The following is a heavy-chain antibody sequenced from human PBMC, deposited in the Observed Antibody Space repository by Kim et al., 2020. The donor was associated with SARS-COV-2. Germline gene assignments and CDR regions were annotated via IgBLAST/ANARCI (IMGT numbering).Heavy chain of an antibody. V-gene: IGHV1-3*01. Sequence: ASVKVSCKASGYTFTSYCLHWVRQPPGQSLEWMGWIDVANTNTHYSENFQGRVTISRDTSATTVYIELSSLRSEDTAVYYRARDGRSVDYYFDYWGQGTLVTVSS. CDR2: IDVANTNT. J-gene: IGHJ4*02. CDR3: ARDGRSVDYYFDY. CDR1: GYTFTSYC.